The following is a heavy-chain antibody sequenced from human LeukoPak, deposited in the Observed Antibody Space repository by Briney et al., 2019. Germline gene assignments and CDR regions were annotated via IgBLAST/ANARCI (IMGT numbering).Heavy chain of an antibody. CDR2: TYYRSKWYN. CDR1: GDSVSRNNAA. J-gene: IGHJ4*02. CDR3: AGGSSWPLDY. D-gene: IGHD6-13*01. V-gene: IGHV6-1*01. Sequence: SQTLSLTCAISGDSVSRNNAAWNCIRQSPSRGLEWLGRTYYRSKWYNDYAVSVKGRITFNPDTFKNQFSLQLNSVTPEDTAVYCCAGGSSWPLDYSGQGTLVTVSS.